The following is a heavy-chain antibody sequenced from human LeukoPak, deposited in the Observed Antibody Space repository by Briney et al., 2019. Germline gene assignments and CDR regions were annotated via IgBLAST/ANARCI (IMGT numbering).Heavy chain of an antibody. CDR2: IFYSGST. CDR1: SGSISTSNYY. V-gene: IGHV4-39*01. D-gene: IGHD3-10*01. Sequence: SETLSLTCTVSSGSISTSNYYWGWVRQPPGKALEWIGNIFYSGSTYYSPSLKSQVTISVDTSKNQFSLKLSSVTAADTAVYYCARHYYGSGSYYYYYYYMDVWGKGTTVTISS. J-gene: IGHJ6*03. CDR3: ARHYYGSGSYYYYYYYMDV.